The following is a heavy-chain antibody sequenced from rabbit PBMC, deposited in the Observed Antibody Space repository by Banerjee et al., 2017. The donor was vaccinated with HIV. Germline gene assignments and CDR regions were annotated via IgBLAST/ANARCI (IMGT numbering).Heavy chain of an antibody. CDR1: GFSLNIYE. CDR2: IYAASSGST. J-gene: IGHJ4*01. Sequence: QSLEESGGDLVKPGASLTLTCTASGFSLNIYEMCWVRQAPGKGLEWIACIYAASSGSTWYASWAKGRFTISKTSSTTVTLQMTSLTAADTATYFCARDLAGVVGWNFGLWGPGTLVTVS. V-gene: IGHV1S40*01. CDR3: ARDLAGVVGWNFGL. D-gene: IGHD4-1*01.